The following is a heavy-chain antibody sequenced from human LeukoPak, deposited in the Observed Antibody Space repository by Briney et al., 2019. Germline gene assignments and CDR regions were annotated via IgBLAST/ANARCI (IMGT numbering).Heavy chain of an antibody. V-gene: IGHV1-2*02. CDR2: INPNSGGT. Sequence: ASVTVSCKASGYTFTGYYMHWVRQAPGQGLEWMGWINPNSGGTNYAQKLQGRVTMTTDTSTSTAYMELRSLRSDDTAVYYCAREEQWLVRLPDYWGQGTLVTASS. CDR1: GYTFTGYY. D-gene: IGHD6-19*01. CDR3: AREEQWLVRLPDY. J-gene: IGHJ4*02.